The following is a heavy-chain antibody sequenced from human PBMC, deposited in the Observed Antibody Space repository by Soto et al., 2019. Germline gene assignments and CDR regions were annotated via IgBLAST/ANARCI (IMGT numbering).Heavy chain of an antibody. J-gene: IGHJ4*02. Sequence: QVQLQQWGAGLLKPSETLSLTCAVYGGSFSGYYWSWIRQPPGKGLELIGEINHSGSTNYNPSLNSRVTITVDTSKNQFSLKLSSVTAADTAVYYCARDRGVLLWFGELNPLDYWGQGTLVTVSS. CDR1: GGSFSGYY. CDR3: ARDRGVLLWFGELNPLDY. D-gene: IGHD3-10*01. CDR2: INHSGST. V-gene: IGHV4-34*01.